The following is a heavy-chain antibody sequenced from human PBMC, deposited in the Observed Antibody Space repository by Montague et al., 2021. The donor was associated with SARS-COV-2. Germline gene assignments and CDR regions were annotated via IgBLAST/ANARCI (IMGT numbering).Heavy chain of an antibody. D-gene: IGHD1-14*01. Sequence: SETPSLTCAVYGGSFSNYYWSWIRQPPGKGLEWIGEINHSGSTNYNSSLKSRVTVSVDTSESQFSLNLSSVTAADTAVYYCARAPPLYIAPSGAMDVWGQGTTVTVSS. CDR2: INHSGST. CDR1: GGSFSNYY. J-gene: IGHJ6*02. CDR3: ARAPPLYIAPSGAMDV. V-gene: IGHV4-34*01.